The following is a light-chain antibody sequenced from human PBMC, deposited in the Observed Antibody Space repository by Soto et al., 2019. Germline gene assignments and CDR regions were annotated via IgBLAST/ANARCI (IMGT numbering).Light chain of an antibody. CDR2: RAS. CDR1: QSIDVW. CDR3: QQYNVYWT. V-gene: IGKV1-5*03. J-gene: IGKJ1*01. Sequence: DIHMAQSPSTLSASVGDRVTLTCRASQSIDVWLAWYQQKAGKAPKLLIYRASTLESGVTSRCSGSGSGTEFTLTISSLQPDDFATYYCQQYNVYWTFGQGTKVEIK.